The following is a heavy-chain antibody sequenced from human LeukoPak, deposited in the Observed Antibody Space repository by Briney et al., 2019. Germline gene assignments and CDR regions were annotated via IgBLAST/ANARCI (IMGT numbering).Heavy chain of an antibody. Sequence: SSVKVSCKASGGTFSSYAISWVRQAPGQGLEWMGRIIPIFGTANYAQKFQGRVTITTDESTSTAYMELSGLRSEDTAVYYCARDIQDPRDYYDSSGYTLDYWGQGTLVNVSS. V-gene: IGHV1-69*05. CDR1: GGTFSSYA. CDR3: ARDIQDPRDYYDSSGYTLDY. J-gene: IGHJ4*02. D-gene: IGHD3-22*01. CDR2: IIPIFGTA.